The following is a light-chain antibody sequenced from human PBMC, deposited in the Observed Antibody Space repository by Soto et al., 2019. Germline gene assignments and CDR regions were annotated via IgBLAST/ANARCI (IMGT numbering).Light chain of an antibody. J-gene: IGKJ3*01. Sequence: EIVMTQSPATLSVSPGESATLSCRASQSIGSNLAWYQQKPGQAPRLLIYGASTSDSGIPVAFSGSGSGTEFTLTISSLQSEHLALYYCQQYYDWPQIFGPGTRVDIK. CDR1: QSIGSN. V-gene: IGKV3-15*01. CDR2: GAS. CDR3: QQYYDWPQI.